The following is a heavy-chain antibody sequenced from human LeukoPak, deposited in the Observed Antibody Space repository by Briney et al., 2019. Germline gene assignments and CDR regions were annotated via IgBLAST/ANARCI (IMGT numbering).Heavy chain of an antibody. V-gene: IGHV3-23*01. CDR3: AKDPTHYRVWDSYESIGLSY. D-gene: IGHD3-22*01. Sequence: GGSLRLSCVASGFTLSSYAVSWVRQAPGKGLQWVSSLGISGDYAWYAGSVKGRFTISRDNSKSTLNLQMNSLRAEDTAVYYCAKDPTHYRVWDSYESIGLSYWGQGTLVTVSS. CDR1: GFTLSSYA. CDR2: LGISGDYA. J-gene: IGHJ4*02.